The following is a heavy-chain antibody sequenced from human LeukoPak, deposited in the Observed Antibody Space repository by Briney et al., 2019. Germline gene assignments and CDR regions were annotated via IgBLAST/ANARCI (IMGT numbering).Heavy chain of an antibody. CDR3: ARASLSEIIAAEAFFDS. CDR1: GFAFSSYS. CDR2: ISGSSTYI. V-gene: IGHV3-21*01. Sequence: GGSLRLSCAASGFAFSSYSMNWVRQAPGKGPEWVSSISGSSTYIYSANSLKGRFSISRDNAKNSLYLRMNSLRAEDTAVYFCARASLSEIIAAEAFFDSWGQGTLVTVSS. D-gene: IGHD6-13*01. J-gene: IGHJ4*02.